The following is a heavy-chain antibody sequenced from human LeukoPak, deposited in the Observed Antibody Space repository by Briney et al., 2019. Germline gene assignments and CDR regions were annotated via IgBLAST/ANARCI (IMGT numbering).Heavy chain of an antibody. CDR2: INHSGST. CDR1: GGSFSGYY. D-gene: IGHD3-22*01. J-gene: IGHJ4*02. V-gene: IGHV4-34*01. CDR3: AGDYYDSSGYYYSNDY. Sequence: SETLSLTCAVYGGSFSGYYWSWIRQPPGKGLEWIGEINHSGSTNYNPSLKSRVTISVETSKNQFSLKLSSVTAADTAVYYCAGDYYDSSGYYYSNDYWGQGTLVTVSS.